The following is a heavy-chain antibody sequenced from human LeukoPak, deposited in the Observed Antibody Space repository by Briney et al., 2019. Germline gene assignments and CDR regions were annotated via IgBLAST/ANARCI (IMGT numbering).Heavy chain of an antibody. CDR2: IKNDGSDK. CDR3: VNLGYSD. V-gene: IGHV3-7*01. J-gene: IGHJ4*02. D-gene: IGHD5-12*01. Sequence: GGSLRLSCEASGFSFSAAWMTWVRQAPGKGLEWVATIKNDGSDKCYVDSVKGRFTLSRDNAKNSVYLQMNSLRVEDTAVYYCVNLGYSDGGQGTLVTVSS. CDR1: GFSFSAAW.